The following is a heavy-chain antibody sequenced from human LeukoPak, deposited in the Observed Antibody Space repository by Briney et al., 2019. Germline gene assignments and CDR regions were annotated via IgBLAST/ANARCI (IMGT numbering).Heavy chain of an antibody. D-gene: IGHD3-22*01. Sequence: GGSLRLSCAASGFTFSSYSMNWVRQAPGKGLEWVSSISSSSSYIYYADSVKGRFTISRDNAKNSLYLQMNSLRAEDTAVYYCVKEGEVVITHRFDSWGQGTLVTVSS. V-gene: IGHV3-21*01. CDR1: GFTFSSYS. J-gene: IGHJ4*02. CDR2: ISSSSSYI. CDR3: VKEGEVVITHRFDS.